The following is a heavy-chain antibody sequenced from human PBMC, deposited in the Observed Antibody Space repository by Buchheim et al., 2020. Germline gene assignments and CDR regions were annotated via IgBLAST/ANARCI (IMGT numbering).Heavy chain of an antibody. CDR1: GGSISSGGYS. V-gene: IGHV4-30-2*01. Sequence: QLQLQESGSGLVKPSQTLSLTCAVSGGSISSGGYSWSWIRQPPGKGLEWIGYIYHSGSTYYNPSLKSRVTISVDRSKNQFSLKLSSVTAADTAVYYCARGGGSGSSPSPYYYYGMDVWGQGTT. D-gene: IGHD3-10*01. J-gene: IGHJ6*02. CDR2: IYHSGST. CDR3: ARGGGSGSSPSPYYYYGMDV.